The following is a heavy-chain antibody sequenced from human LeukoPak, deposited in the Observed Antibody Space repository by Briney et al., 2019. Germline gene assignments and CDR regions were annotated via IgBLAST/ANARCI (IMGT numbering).Heavy chain of an antibody. CDR3: TRLSGDNWNYGGNFDS. CDR2: INQDGSQK. D-gene: IGHD1-7*01. CDR1: GFTFSSHW. J-gene: IGHJ4*02. Sequence: PGGSLRLSCAASGFTFSSHWMTWVRQAPGKGLEWVANINQDGSQKYYVDSVMGRFTISRDNAKNSLYLQMNSLRAEDTAVYYCTRLSGDNWNYGGNFDSWGQGTLVTVSS. V-gene: IGHV3-7*03.